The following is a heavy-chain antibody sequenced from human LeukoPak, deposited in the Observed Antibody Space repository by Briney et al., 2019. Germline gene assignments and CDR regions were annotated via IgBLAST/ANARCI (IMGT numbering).Heavy chain of an antibody. D-gene: IGHD3-16*01. CDR1: GFTFSSYG. Sequence: PGGSLRLSCAASGFTFSSYGMSWVRQAPGKGLEWVSSISSSNSYIYYGDSVKGRFTISRDNAKKSLYLQMNSLRADDTAVYYCARVGGRSAPLNYWGQGTLVTVSS. V-gene: IGHV3-21*01. CDR2: ISSSNSYI. CDR3: ARVGGRSAPLNY. J-gene: IGHJ4*02.